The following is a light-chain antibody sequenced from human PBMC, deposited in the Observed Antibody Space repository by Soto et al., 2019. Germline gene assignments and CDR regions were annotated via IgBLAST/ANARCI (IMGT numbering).Light chain of an antibody. CDR3: QLRSNWPPALT. CDR1: QSISSY. V-gene: IGKV3-11*01. Sequence: EIVLTQSPATLSLSPGERATLSCRASQSISSYLAWYQQKPGQAPRLLIYDASNRATGIPARFSGSGSGTDVTLTISSLEPEDFAVYYCQLRSNWPPALTFGGGTKVEIK. CDR2: DAS. J-gene: IGKJ4*02.